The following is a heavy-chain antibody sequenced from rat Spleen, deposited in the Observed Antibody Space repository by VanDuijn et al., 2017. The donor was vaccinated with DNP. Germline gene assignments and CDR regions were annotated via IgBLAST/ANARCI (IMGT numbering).Heavy chain of an antibody. CDR2: INHDGSIT. V-gene: IGHV5-17*01. CDR1: GFTFSNYA. J-gene: IGHJ4*01. Sequence: EVQLVESGGGLVQPGNSLKLSCAASGFTFSNYAMAWVRQSPQKGLEWVATINHDGSITYYRDSVKGRFTISRVNVQSTLYLQMDSLRSEDTATYYCARHDYYSSPYYAMDAWGQGTSVTVSS. D-gene: IGHD1-2*01. CDR3: ARHDYYSSPYYAMDA.